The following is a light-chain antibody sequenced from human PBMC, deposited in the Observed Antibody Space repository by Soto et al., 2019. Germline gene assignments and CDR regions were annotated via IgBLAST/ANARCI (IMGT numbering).Light chain of an antibody. CDR2: GAS. CDR3: QQYGSSPRT. V-gene: IGKV3-20*01. CDR1: QSVSSSY. Sequence: EIVLTQSPGTLSLSPGERATLSCRASQSVSSSYLAWYQQKPGQAPRLLIYGASSRATGIPDRFRGSGSGTDFTLTISTLEPEDFAVYYCQQYGSSPRTFGPGTKVDIK. J-gene: IGKJ3*01.